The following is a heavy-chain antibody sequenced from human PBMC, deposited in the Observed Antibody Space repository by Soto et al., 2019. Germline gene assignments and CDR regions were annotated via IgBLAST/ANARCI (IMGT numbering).Heavy chain of an antibody. Sequence: SETLSLTCTVSGGSISSYYWSWIRQPPGKGLEWIGYIYYSGSTNYNPSLKSRVTISVDTSKNQFSLKLSSVTAADTAVYYCARAYYDCWIGYLETSDAFDSWGQGTMVTVSS. CDR2: IYYSGST. V-gene: IGHV4-59*01. CDR1: GGSISSYY. D-gene: IGHD3-3*01. CDR3: ARAYYDCWIGYLETSDAFDS. J-gene: IGHJ3*02.